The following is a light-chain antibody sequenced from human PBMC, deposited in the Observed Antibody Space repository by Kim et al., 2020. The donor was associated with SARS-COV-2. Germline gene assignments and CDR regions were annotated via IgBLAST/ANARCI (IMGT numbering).Light chain of an antibody. V-gene: IGKV3-20*01. Sequence: CPGERATLSGRARQSVSSPSLAWYQQTPGQAPRLLIYGASNRATGIPGRFSGSGSGTDFTLTISRLEPEDFTLYYCQQYETSPQTFGQGTKVDIK. CDR3: QQYETSPQT. J-gene: IGKJ1*01. CDR1: QSVSSPS. CDR2: GAS.